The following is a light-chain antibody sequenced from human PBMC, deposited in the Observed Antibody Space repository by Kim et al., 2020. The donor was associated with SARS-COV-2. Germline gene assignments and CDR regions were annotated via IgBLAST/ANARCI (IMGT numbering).Light chain of an antibody. J-gene: IGLJ3*02. V-gene: IGLV7-43*01. Sequence: QAVVTQETSLTVSPGGTVTLTCASNTGPVTSRHYPNWFQQKPGQPPRPLIYSTTNKHSRTPARFSGFLLGDKAALTLSGVRPEDEAEYFCLLYYGGARVFGGGTKVTVL. CDR3: LLYYGGARV. CDR2: STT. CDR1: TGPVTSRHY.